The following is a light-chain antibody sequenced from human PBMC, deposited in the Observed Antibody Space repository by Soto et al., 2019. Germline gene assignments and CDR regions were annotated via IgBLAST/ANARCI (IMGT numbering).Light chain of an antibody. CDR2: EDN. J-gene: IGLJ7*01. CDR3: QSYDSSKHAV. CDR1: SGSIASNY. V-gene: IGLV6-57*03. Sequence: NFMLTQPHSVSESPGKTVTISCTRSSGSIASNYVQWYQQRPGSAPTIVIYEDNQRPSGVPDRFSGSIDSSSNSASLTISGLKTEDEADYYCQSYDSSKHAVFGGGTQLTVL.